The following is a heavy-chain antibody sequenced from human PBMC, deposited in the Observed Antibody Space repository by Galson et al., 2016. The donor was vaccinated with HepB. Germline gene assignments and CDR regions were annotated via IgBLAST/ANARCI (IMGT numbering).Heavy chain of an antibody. CDR2: INNSGST. J-gene: IGHJ6*02. V-gene: IGHV4-34*01. Sequence: SETLSLTCGVYGGSFSGYYWSWIRQPPGKGLEWIGEINNSGSTNYKPSLRSRVSISIDTSKNQFSLKLSSVTAADTAVYYCARCGYLLRSYYYAMDVWGQGTTVTVSS. CDR1: GGSFSGYY. CDR3: ARCGYLLRSYYYAMDV. D-gene: IGHD5-18*01.